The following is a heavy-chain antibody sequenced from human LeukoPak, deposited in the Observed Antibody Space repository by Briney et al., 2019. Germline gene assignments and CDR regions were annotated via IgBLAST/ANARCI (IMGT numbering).Heavy chain of an antibody. CDR1: GFTFSSYG. CDR3: AKDRGSGYNWNDVLDY. J-gene: IGHJ4*02. Sequence: GGSLRLSCAASGFTFSSYGMHWVRQAPGKGLEWVAVIWYDGSNKYYADSVKGRFTISRDNSKNTLYLQMNGLRAEDTAVYYCAKDRGSGYNWNDVLDYWGQGTLVTVSS. D-gene: IGHD1-20*01. V-gene: IGHV3-30*02. CDR2: IWYDGSNK.